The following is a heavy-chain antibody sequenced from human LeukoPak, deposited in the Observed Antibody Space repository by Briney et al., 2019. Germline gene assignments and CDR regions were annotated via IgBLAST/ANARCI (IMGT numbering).Heavy chain of an antibody. V-gene: IGHV3-48*03. CDR2: ISSSGSTI. CDR1: GFTFSSYE. CDR3: ARGGYSYGSLDY. J-gene: IGHJ4*02. D-gene: IGHD5-18*01. Sequence: GGSLRLSCAASGFTFSSYEMNWVRQAPGKGLEWDSYISSSGSTIYYADSVKGRFTISRDNAKNSLYLQMNSLRAEDTAVYYCARGGYSYGSLDYWGQGTLVTVSS.